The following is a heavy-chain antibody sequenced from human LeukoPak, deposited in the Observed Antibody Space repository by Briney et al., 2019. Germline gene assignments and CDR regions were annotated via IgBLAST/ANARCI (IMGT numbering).Heavy chain of an antibody. V-gene: IGHV3-30-3*01. CDR2: ISYDGSNK. CDR1: GFTFSRYA. CDR3: ASHYDTSGYHYFDF. J-gene: IGHJ4*02. Sequence: GRSLRLSCAASGFTFSRYAMHWVRQAPGKGLEWVAVISYDGSNKYYADSVKGRFTISRDSSKNTLYLQMNSLRAEDTAVYYCASHYDTSGYHYFDFRGPGTLVTVSS. D-gene: IGHD3-22*01.